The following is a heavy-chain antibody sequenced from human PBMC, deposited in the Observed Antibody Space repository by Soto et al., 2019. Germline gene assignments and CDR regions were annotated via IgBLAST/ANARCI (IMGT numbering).Heavy chain of an antibody. V-gene: IGHV3-30-3*01. CDR1: GFTFSSYA. J-gene: IGHJ5*02. CDR2: ISYDGSNK. D-gene: IGHD6-13*01. CDR3: ARDLGEIAAAGTLNP. Sequence: QVQLVESGGGVVQPGRSLRLSCAASGFTFSSYAMHWVRQAPGKGLEWVAVISYDGSNKYYADSVKGRFTISRDNSKNTLYLQMNSLRAEDTAVYYCARDLGEIAAAGTLNPWGQGTLVTVSS.